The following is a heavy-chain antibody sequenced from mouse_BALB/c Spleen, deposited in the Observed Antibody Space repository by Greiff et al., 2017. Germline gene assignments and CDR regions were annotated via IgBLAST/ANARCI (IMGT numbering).Heavy chain of an antibody. CDR2: ISSGGST. Sequence: EVQLVESGGGLVKPGGSLKLSCAASGFTFSSYAMSWVRQTPEKRLEWVASISSGGSTYYPDSVKGRFTISRDNARNILYLQMSSLRSEDTAMYYCARGGSFITTVAYYFDYWGQGTTLTVSS. V-gene: IGHV5-6-5*01. D-gene: IGHD1-1*01. J-gene: IGHJ2*01. CDR1: GFTFSSYA. CDR3: ARGGSFITTVAYYFDY.